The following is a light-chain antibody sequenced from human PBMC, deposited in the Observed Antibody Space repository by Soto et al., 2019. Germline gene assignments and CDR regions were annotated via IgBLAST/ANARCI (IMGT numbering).Light chain of an antibody. CDR2: GAS. CDR1: QRVSRSN. J-gene: IGKJ4*01. V-gene: IGKV3-20*01. Sequence: IVLTQSPGTLSLSPGERATLSCKSSQRVSRSNIGWYQQKPGQAPSLLIYGASKRTTGVPDRFSGSGSDTEFTLNISRLEPEDFAVYYCHHYGSTLLPFGGGTKVEIK. CDR3: HHYGSTLLP.